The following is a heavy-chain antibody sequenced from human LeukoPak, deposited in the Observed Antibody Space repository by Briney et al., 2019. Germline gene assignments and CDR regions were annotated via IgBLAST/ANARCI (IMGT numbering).Heavy chain of an antibody. CDR1: GGSISSYY. D-gene: IGHD3-9*01. CDR3: ARHPLLRYFDWFFDY. CDR2: IYYSGST. J-gene: IGHJ4*02. Sequence: SETLSFTCTVSGGSISSYYWSWIRQPPGKGLEWIGYIYYSGSTNYNPSLKSRVTISVDTSKNQFSLKLSSVTAADTAVYYCARHPLLRYFDWFFDYWGQGTLVTVSS. V-gene: IGHV4-59*08.